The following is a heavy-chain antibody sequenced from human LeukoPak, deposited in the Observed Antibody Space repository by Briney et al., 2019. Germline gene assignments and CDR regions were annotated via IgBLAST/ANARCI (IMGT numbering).Heavy chain of an antibody. V-gene: IGHV4-59*08. CDR3: ARWDDSAWAFGS. CDR1: GGSIRTYS. D-gene: IGHD6-19*01. J-gene: IGHJ4*02. Sequence: SETLSLTCVVSGGSIRTYSWNWIRQSPGKGLEWIGYISHSGTTSYRSSLKSRVTISVDTSKNQLSLKLASVTAADTAVYFCARWDDSAWAFGSWGPGTLVTVSS. CDR2: ISHSGTT.